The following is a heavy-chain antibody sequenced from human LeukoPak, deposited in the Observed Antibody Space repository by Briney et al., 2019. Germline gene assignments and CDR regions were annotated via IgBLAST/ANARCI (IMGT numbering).Heavy chain of an antibody. Sequence: SETLSLTCTVSGGSISTYYWSWIRQHPGKGLEWIGYVYYSGSTNYKPSLKSRVSISADTSKNQFSLKVKSVTAADTAVYYCAKNGQSGFSFDPWGQGTLVTDSS. D-gene: IGHD3-3*01. CDR3: AKNGQSGFSFDP. V-gene: IGHV4-59*12. CDR1: GGSISTYY. CDR2: VYYSGST. J-gene: IGHJ5*02.